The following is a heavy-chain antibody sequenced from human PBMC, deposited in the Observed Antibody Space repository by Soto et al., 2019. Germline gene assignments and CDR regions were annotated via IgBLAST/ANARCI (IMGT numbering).Heavy chain of an antibody. CDR2: MNPNSGNT. CDR1: GYTFTSYD. CDR3: AGGVKYGAYSRWFDP. Sequence: QVQLVQSGAEVKKPGASVKVSCKASGYTFTSYDINWVRQATGQGLEYLGWMNPNSGNTAYVQKFQGRVTMTWDTSIPTAYMELSSLRSEDTAVYFCAGGVKYGAYSRWFDPWGQGTLVTVSS. J-gene: IGHJ5*02. D-gene: IGHD4-17*01. V-gene: IGHV1-8*01.